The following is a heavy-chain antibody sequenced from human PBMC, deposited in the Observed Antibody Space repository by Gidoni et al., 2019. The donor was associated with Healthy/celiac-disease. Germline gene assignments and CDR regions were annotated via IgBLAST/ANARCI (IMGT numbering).Heavy chain of an antibody. Sequence: EVQLVESGGGLVKPGGSLRLSCAASGFTFSNAWMSWVRPAPGKGLEWVGRIKSKTDGGTTDYAAPVKGRFTISRDDSKNTLYLQMNSLKTEDTAVYYCTTDPANYYDSSGYYYVDAFDIWGQGTMVTVSS. D-gene: IGHD3-22*01. V-gene: IGHV3-15*01. CDR3: TTDPANYYDSSGYYYVDAFDI. J-gene: IGHJ3*02. CDR2: IKSKTDGGTT. CDR1: GFTFSNAW.